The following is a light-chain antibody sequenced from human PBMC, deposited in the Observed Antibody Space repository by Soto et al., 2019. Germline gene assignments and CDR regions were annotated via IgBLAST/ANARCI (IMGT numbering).Light chain of an antibody. CDR1: QSLSSSY. CDR2: GAS. V-gene: IGKV3-20*01. Sequence: EIVLTQSPGTLSLSPGERATLSCRASQSLSSSYLAWYQQRPGQAPRLLIFGASYRATGIPDRFSGSGSGTDFTLTISRLEPEDFAVYYCQQYSSSPPEFTFGHGTKVDSK. J-gene: IGKJ3*01. CDR3: QQYSSSPPEFT.